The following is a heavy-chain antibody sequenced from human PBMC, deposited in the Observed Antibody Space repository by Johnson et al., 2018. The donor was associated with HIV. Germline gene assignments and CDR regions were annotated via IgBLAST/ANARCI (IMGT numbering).Heavy chain of an antibody. V-gene: IGHV3-49*04. CDR3: TRAELHDAFDI. D-gene: IGHD1-14*01. Sequence: VQLVESGGGLVQPGRSLRLSCTASGFTFGDYAMSWVRQAPGKGLEWVGFIRSKAYGGTTEYAASVKGRFTISRDDSKSIAYLQMNSLKTEDTAVYYCTRAELHDAFDIWGQGTMVTVSS. CDR2: IRSKAYGGTT. CDR1: GFTFGDYA. J-gene: IGHJ3*02.